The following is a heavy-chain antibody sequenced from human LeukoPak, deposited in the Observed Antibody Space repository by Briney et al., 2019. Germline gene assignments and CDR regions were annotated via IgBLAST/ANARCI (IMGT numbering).Heavy chain of an antibody. V-gene: IGHV4-59*01. Sequence: SETLSLTCTVSRGSICSYYWSWIRQPPGKGLEWIGYIYYSGSTNYNPSLKSRVTISVDTSKNQFSLKLSSVTAADTAGYYCARRTGYYDGFDYWGQGTLVTVSS. CDR2: IYYSGST. CDR1: RGSICSYY. J-gene: IGHJ4*02. D-gene: IGHD3/OR15-3a*01. CDR3: ARRTGYYDGFDY.